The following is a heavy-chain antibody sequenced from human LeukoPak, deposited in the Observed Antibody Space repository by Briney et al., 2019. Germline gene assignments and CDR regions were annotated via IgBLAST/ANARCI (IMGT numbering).Heavy chain of an antibody. V-gene: IGHV4-31*03. CDR3: ARERESPSSGSYYDY. Sequence: SETLSLTCTVSGGSISSSGYYWSWIRQHPGKGLEWIGYVYYSGSTYYNPSLKSRVTISVDTSKNQFSLKLSSVTAADTAVYYCARERESPSSGSYYDYWGQGTLVTVSS. J-gene: IGHJ4*02. D-gene: IGHD1-26*01. CDR2: VYYSGST. CDR1: GGSISSSGYY.